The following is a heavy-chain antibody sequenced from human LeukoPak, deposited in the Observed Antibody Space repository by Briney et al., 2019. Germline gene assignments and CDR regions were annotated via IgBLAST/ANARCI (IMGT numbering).Heavy chain of an antibody. D-gene: IGHD3-22*01. J-gene: IGHJ4*02. V-gene: IGHV1-69*05. Sequence: SVKVSCKASGGTFNNHAISWVRQAPGQGLEWMGWIIPISGAANYAQKFQGRVTITTDDALTTAYMELRSLRSEDTAVYYCARFRSWGSGYSNWGQGTLVTVSS. CDR2: IIPISGAA. CDR1: GGTFNNHA. CDR3: ARFRSWGSGYSN.